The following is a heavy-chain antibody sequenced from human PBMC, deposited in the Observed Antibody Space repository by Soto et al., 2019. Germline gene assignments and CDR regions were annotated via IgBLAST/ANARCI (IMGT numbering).Heavy chain of an antibody. Sequence: TYTVSGGSMRRYYWSGSRQLPGKGLEWIGYIYYSGSTNYNPSLKSRVTISVDTSKNQFSLKLSSVTAADTAVYYCARDQAGSTAVTGGAFDIWCQGPMVT. CDR1: GGSMRRYY. V-gene: IGHV4-59*01. D-gene: IGHD4-17*01. CDR2: IYYSGST. CDR3: ARDQAGSTAVTGGAFDI. J-gene: IGHJ3*02.